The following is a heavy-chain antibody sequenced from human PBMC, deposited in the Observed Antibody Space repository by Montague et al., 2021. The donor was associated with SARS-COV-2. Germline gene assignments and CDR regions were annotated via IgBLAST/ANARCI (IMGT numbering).Heavy chain of an antibody. J-gene: IGHJ6*02. V-gene: IGHV3-48*02. Sequence: SLRLSCAASGFTFSSYSMHWVRQAPGKGLEWVPYISSSSSTIYYADSVKGRFTISRDNAKNSLYLQMNSLRDEDTAVYYCARDPAIVATIYGMDVWGQGTTVTVSS. CDR3: ARDPAIVATIYGMDV. D-gene: IGHD5-12*01. CDR1: GFTFSSYS. CDR2: ISSSSSTI.